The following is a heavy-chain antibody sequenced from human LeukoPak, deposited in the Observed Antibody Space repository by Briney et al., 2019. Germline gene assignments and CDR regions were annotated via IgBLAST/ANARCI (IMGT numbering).Heavy chain of an antibody. CDR1: GFTFSSYW. V-gene: IGHV3-7*01. J-gene: IGHJ4*02. Sequence: GGSLRLSCAAPGFTFSSYWMSWVRQAPGKGLEWVANIKQDGSEKYYVDSVKGRFTISRDNAKNSLYLQMSSLRAEDTAVYYCARDSSSWLIYFDYWGQGTLVTVSS. CDR3: ARDSSSWLIYFDY. D-gene: IGHD6-13*01. CDR2: IKQDGSEK.